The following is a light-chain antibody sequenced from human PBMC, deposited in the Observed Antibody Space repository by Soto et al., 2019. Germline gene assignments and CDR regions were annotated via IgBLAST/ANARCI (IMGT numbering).Light chain of an antibody. CDR3: SSFASSGAVV. V-gene: IGLV2-14*01. J-gene: IGLJ3*02. CDR1: SNDVGGYDY. Sequence: QSALTQPASVSGSPGQSISISCTGTSNDVGGYDYVSWYQQHPGKAPKLMIYDVTNRPSGVSTRFSGSKSGNTASLTISGLQAEDEADYYCSSFASSGAVVFGGGTKLTVL. CDR2: DVT.